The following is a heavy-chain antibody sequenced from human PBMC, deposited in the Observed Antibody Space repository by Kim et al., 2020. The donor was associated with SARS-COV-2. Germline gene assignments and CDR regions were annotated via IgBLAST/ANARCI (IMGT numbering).Heavy chain of an antibody. CDR2: GSNK. J-gene: IGHJ4*02. V-gene: IGHV3-30*02. CDR3: AKDPNTDY. D-gene: IGHD2-2*02. Sequence: GSNKYYADSVKGRFTISRDNSKNTLYLQMNSLRAEDTAVYYCAKDPNTDYWVQGTLVTVSS.